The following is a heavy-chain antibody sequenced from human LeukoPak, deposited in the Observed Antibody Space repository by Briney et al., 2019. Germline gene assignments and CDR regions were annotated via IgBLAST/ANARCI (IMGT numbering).Heavy chain of an antibody. Sequence: SETLSLTCAVYGGSFSGYYWSWIRQPPGKGLEWIGEINHSGSTNYNPSLKSRVTISVDTSKNQFSLKLSSVTAADTAVYYCARGKGGYSYGFNWFDPWGQGTLVTVSS. CDR2: INHSGST. CDR1: GGSFSGYY. D-gene: IGHD5-18*01. CDR3: ARGKGGYSYGFNWFDP. J-gene: IGHJ5*02. V-gene: IGHV4-34*01.